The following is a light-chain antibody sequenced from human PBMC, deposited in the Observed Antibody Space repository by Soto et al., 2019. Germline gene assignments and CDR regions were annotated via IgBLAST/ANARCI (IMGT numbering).Light chain of an antibody. V-gene: IGLV2-14*01. CDR2: DVS. J-gene: IGLJ2*01. CDR3: SSYTSSSTRV. CDR1: SSDVGGYNY. Sequence: QSALTQPASVSGSPGQSITISCTGTSSDVGGYNYVSWYQQHPGKAPKLMIYDVSNRPSGVSNRFSGSKSGNTASLTISGLKAEEEADYYCSSYTSSSTRVFGGGTKLTVL.